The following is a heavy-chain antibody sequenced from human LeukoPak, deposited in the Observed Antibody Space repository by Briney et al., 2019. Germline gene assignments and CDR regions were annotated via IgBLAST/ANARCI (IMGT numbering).Heavy chain of an antibody. Sequence: AGGSLRLSCAASGFTFSNAWMSWVRQAPGKGLEWVGRIKSKTDGGTTDYAAPVKGRFTISRDNAKNSLYLQMNSLRAEDTAVYYCARGWVLSAFDIWGQGTMVTVSS. V-gene: IGHV3-15*01. J-gene: IGHJ3*02. CDR2: IKSKTDGGTT. CDR1: GFTFSNAW. CDR3: ARGWVLSAFDI. D-gene: IGHD3-9*01.